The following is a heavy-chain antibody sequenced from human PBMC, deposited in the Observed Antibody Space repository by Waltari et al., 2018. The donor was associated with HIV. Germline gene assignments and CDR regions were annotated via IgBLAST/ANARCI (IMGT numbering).Heavy chain of an antibody. V-gene: IGHV1-2*06. CDR2: LNPSSGKT. J-gene: IGHJ4*02. CDR1: GYTITGYF. CDR3: ARDMGPFNN. D-gene: IGHD3-16*01. Sequence: QVQLVQSGAEVKKPGASVKVSCKASGYTITGYFPHWVRQAPGQGLEWMGRLNPSSGKTNYAQKFQGRVTMTSDTSINTAYMELSSLRSDDTAVYYCARDMGPFNNWGQGTLVTVSS.